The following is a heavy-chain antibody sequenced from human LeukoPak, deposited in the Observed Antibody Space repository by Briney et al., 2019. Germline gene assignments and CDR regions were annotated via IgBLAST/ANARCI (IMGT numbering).Heavy chain of an antibody. CDR2: INHSGST. J-gene: IGHJ4*02. D-gene: IGHD1-26*01. V-gene: IGHV4-34*01. Sequence: SETLSLTCTVSGGSISSYYWSWIRQPPGKGLEWIGEINHSGSTNYNPSLKSRVTISVDTSKNQFSLKLSSVTAADTAVYYCARGLIVGATDYWGQGTLVTVSS. CDR1: GGSISSYY. CDR3: ARGLIVGATDY.